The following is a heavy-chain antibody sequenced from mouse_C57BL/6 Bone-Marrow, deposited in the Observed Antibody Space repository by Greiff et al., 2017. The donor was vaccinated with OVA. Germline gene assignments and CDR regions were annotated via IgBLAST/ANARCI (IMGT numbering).Heavy chain of an antibody. Sequence: QVHVKQPGAELVKPGASVKLSCKASGYTFTSYWMHWVKQRPGRGLEWIGRIDPNSGGTKYNEKFKSKATLTVDKPSSTAYMQLSSLTSEDSAVYYGASITTVVATGYFDVWGTGTTVTVSS. D-gene: IGHD1-1*01. CDR3: ASITTVVATGYFDV. V-gene: IGHV1-72*01. CDR2: IDPNSGGT. CDR1: GYTFTSYW. J-gene: IGHJ1*03.